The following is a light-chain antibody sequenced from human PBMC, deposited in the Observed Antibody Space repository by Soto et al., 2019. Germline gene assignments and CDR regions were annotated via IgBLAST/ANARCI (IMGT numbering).Light chain of an antibody. CDR1: SSNIGSHT. V-gene: IGLV1-44*01. CDR2: TTN. J-gene: IGLJ2*01. Sequence: QSVLTQPPSASGTPGQRVTISCSGSSSNIGSHTVNWYQHLPGTAPKLLIYTTNQRPSGVPDRFSGSKSGTSASLAISGRQREDEADYYCATWDDGLNGHVVFGGGTKLTVL. CDR3: ATWDDGLNGHVV.